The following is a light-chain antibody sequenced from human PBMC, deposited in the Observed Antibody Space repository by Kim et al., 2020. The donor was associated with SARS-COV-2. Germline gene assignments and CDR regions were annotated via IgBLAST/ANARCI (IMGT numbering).Light chain of an antibody. CDR3: QQYSDLWT. Sequence: EIVMTQSPATLSLSPGERATLSCRASQSVGRRLAWYQQKHGQVPRVLIYDASTRATGIPARFSGSGSATEFTLTISSLQSEDFAVYYCQQYSDLWTFGQGTQVDIK. V-gene: IGKV3-15*01. CDR2: DAS. J-gene: IGKJ1*01. CDR1: QSVGRR.